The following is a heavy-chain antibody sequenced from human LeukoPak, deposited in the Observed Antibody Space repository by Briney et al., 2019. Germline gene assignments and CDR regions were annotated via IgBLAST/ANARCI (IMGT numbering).Heavy chain of an antibody. D-gene: IGHD2-2*01. CDR3: ARANPLYCSSTTCLFDY. V-gene: IGHV1-2*02. J-gene: IGHJ4*02. CDR1: GYTFTGYY. CDR2: INPNSGDT. Sequence: RAASVKVSCKASGYTFTGYYMHWVRQAPGQGFEWMGWINPNSGDTNYAQKFQGGVTMTRDTSISTAHMELSRLRSDDTAVYYCARANPLYCSSTTCLFDYWGQGTLVTVSS.